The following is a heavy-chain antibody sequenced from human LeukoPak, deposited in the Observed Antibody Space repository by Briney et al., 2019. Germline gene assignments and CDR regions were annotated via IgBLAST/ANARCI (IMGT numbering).Heavy chain of an antibody. CDR3: TTGST. CDR1: GFTFNNYG. D-gene: IGHD2-15*01. Sequence: PGGSLRLSCAASGFTFNNYGMHWVRQAPGKGLEWVGFIRSKAYGGTTEYAASVKGRFTISRDDSKSIAYLQMNSLKTEDTAVYYCTTGSTWGQGTLVTVSS. J-gene: IGHJ4*02. V-gene: IGHV3-49*04. CDR2: IRSKAYGGTT.